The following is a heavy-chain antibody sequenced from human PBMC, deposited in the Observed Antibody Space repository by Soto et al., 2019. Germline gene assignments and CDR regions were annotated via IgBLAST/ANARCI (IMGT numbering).Heavy chain of an antibody. J-gene: IGHJ4*02. Sequence: SETLSLTCTVSGGSISSGGYYWSWIRQHPGKGLEWIGYIYYSGSTYYNPSLKSRVTISVDTSKNQFSLKLSSVTAADTAVYYCARGTMIVPRRVYFDYWGQGTLVTVSS. V-gene: IGHV4-31*03. CDR3: ARGTMIVPRRVYFDY. CDR2: IYYSGST. D-gene: IGHD3-22*01. CDR1: GGSISSGGYY.